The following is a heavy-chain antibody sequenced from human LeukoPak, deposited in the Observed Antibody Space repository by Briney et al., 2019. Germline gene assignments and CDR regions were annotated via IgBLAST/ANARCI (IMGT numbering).Heavy chain of an antibody. D-gene: IGHD3-16*02. V-gene: IGHV3-30*03. CDR2: LSFDGSNE. CDR1: GFTFSSYG. Sequence: PGRSLRLSCAASGFTFSSYGMHWVRQSPGRGLEWVSLLSFDGSNEFYADSLKGRFTISRDNSKDTLYLQMDSLRAEDTALYYCAREEHDYVWGSYRYYYYYGIDVWGQGTTVTVSS. J-gene: IGHJ6*02. CDR3: AREEHDYVWGSYRYYYYYGIDV.